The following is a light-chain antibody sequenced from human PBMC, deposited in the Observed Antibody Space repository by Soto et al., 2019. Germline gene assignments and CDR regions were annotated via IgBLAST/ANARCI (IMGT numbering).Light chain of an antibody. CDR1: QSINIY. CDR2: GAS. V-gene: IGKV1-39*01. Sequence: IQMNQSPSSLSAFVGDRVTVTCRASQSINIYLNWYQQRPGKAHTLLIYGASRLQSWVASRFSDGGSRSDLILTISSLQPEDFSTDYCQHSFKSAYSFGQGAKLEIK. CDR3: QHSFKSAYS. J-gene: IGKJ2*03.